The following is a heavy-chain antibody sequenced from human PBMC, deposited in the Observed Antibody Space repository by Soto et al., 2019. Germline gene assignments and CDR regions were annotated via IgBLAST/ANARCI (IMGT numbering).Heavy chain of an antibody. D-gene: IGHD6-13*01. CDR2: ISGSGGST. Sequence: EVQLLESGGGLVQPGGSLRLSCAASGFTFSSYAMSWVRQAPGKGLEWVSAISGSGGSTYYADSVKGRFTISRDNSKNTLYLKMKRLRAEDTAVYYCAKTATIAAAGTNYFDYWGQGTLVTVSS. CDR3: AKTATIAAAGTNYFDY. V-gene: IGHV3-23*01. J-gene: IGHJ4*02. CDR1: GFTFSSYA.